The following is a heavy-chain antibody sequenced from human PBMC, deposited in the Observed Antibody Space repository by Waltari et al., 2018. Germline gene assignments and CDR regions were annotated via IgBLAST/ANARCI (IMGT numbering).Heavy chain of an antibody. CDR2: IIPVFGTA. D-gene: IGHD1-26*01. J-gene: IGHJ4*02. Sequence: VRQAPGQGLEWMGGIIPVFGTANYAQKFRGRVTITADESTSTVYMEVRSLTSEDTAVYYCARIKESGRSRMGPFDYLGQGTLVTVSS. CDR3: ARIKESGRSRMGPFDY. V-gene: IGHV1-69*01.